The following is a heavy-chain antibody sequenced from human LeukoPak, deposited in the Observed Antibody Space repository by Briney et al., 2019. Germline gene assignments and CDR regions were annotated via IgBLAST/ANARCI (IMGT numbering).Heavy chain of an antibody. D-gene: IGHD4-11*01. Sequence: SETLSLTCAVYGGSFSGYYWSWIRQPPGKGLEWIGEINHSGSTYYNPSLKSRVTISVDTSKNLFSLRLRSVTAADTAVYFCARGRVSSSTWYSTYYYYFYMDVWGKGTTVTVSS. V-gene: IGHV4-34*01. CDR1: GGSFSGYY. CDR2: INHSGST. CDR3: ARGRVSSSTWYSTYYYYFYMDV. J-gene: IGHJ6*03.